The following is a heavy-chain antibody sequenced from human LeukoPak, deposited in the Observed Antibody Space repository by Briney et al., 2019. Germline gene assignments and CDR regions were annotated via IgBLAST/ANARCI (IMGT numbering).Heavy chain of an antibody. CDR3: AKDIGPRLRSLDY. D-gene: IGHD3-10*01. CDR2: ISWNSGSI. Sequence: GGSLRLSCAASGFTFDDYAMHWVRQAPGKGLEWVSGISWNSGSIGYADSVKGRFTIPRDNAKNSLYLQMNSLRAEDTALYYCAKDIGPRLRSLDYWGQGTLVTVSS. V-gene: IGHV3-9*01. J-gene: IGHJ4*02. CDR1: GFTFDDYA.